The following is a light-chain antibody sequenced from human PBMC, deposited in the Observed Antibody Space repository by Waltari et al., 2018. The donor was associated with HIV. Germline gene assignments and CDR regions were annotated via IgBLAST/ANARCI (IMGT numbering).Light chain of an antibody. Sequence: QSVLTQPTSVSGAPGQRVHLSCTGSSSNIGAGSDVHWYQQLPGTAPKLLIYGNSNRPSGVPDRFSGSKSGTSASLAITGLQAEDEADYYCQSYDSSLSVVFGGGTKLTVL. CDR2: GNS. J-gene: IGLJ2*01. CDR1: SSNIGAGSD. CDR3: QSYDSSLSVV. V-gene: IGLV1-40*01.